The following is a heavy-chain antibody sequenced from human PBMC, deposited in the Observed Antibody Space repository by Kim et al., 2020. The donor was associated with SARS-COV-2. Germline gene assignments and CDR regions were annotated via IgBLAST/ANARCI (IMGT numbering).Heavy chain of an antibody. CDR2: INHSGST. D-gene: IGHD2-2*01. V-gene: IGHV4-34*01. Sequence: SETLSLTCAVYGGSFSGYYWSWIRQPPGKGLEWIGEINHSGSTNYNPSLKSRVTISVDTSKNQFSLKLSSVTAADTAVYYCARGLPSTRNAFDIWGQGTMVTVSS. CDR1: GGSFSGYY. CDR3: ARGLPSTRNAFDI. J-gene: IGHJ3*02.